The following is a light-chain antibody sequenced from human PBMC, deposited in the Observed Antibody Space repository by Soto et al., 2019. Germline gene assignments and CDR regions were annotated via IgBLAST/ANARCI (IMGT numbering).Light chain of an antibody. J-gene: IGKJ5*01. CDR2: DAS. Sequence: EVVLTQSPATLSLSAGDSASLSGRASRSISSYLAWYQQKPGQAPSLLIYDASNRPTDMPARFSGSGSGTDFTLTISSLEPEDCAIYYCQQRSNWPPITFGQGTRLEIK. V-gene: IGKV3-11*01. CDR3: QQRSNWPPIT. CDR1: RSISSY.